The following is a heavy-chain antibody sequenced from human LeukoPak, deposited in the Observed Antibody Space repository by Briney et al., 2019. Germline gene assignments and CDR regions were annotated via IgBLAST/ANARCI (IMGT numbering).Heavy chain of an antibody. V-gene: IGHV3-48*03. CDR2: ISSSGSTI. Sequence: GGSLRLSCAASGFTFSSYEMNWVRQAPGKGLEWVSYISSSGSTIYYADSVKGRFTISRDNAKNSLYLQMNSLRAEDTAVYYCAELGITMIGGVWGKGTTVAVSS. CDR3: AELGITMIGGV. D-gene: IGHD3-10*02. J-gene: IGHJ6*04. CDR1: GFTFSSYE.